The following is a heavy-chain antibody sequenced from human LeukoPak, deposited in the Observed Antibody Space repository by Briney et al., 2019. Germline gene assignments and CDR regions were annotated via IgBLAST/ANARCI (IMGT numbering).Heavy chain of an antibody. CDR2: IYYTGST. J-gene: IGHJ4*02. D-gene: IGHD3-22*01. Sequence: PSETLSLTCTVSRGSIGSYYWSWIRQPPGKGLEWIAYIYYTGSTNYNPSLKSRVTISVDTSKNQFSLKLSSVTAADTAVYYCARDYYYYDSSGYSAWGQGTLVTVSS. V-gene: IGHV4-59*12. CDR1: RGSIGSYY. CDR3: ARDYYYYDSSGYSA.